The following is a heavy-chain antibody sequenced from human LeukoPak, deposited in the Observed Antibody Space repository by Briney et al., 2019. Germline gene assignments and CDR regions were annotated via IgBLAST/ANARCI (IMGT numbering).Heavy chain of an antibody. V-gene: IGHV4-59*13. CDR1: GGSISSFY. J-gene: IGHJ5*02. D-gene: IGHD1-26*01. CDR2: MYYGGSP. Sequence: SETLSLTCTVSGGSISSFYWSWIRQPPGKGLEWIGYMYYGGSPNYNPSPKSRVSTSLDTSKNQFSLKLNSVTTADTAVYYCVTGRYSYGWYDHWGQGILVTVSS. CDR3: VTGRYSYGWYDH.